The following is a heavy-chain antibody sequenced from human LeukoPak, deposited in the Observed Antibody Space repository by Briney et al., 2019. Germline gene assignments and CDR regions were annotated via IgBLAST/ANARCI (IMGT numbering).Heavy chain of an antibody. J-gene: IGHJ4*02. CDR2: IPYDGSNK. CDR1: GFTFSSYA. CDR3: ARDPVRDHSYGYMGFDY. Sequence: PGGALRLSCAASGFTFSSYAMHWVRQAPGRGLAWVAVIPYDGSNKYYADSVKGRFTISRDNSKKTLYLQMNSLRAEDTAVYYCARDPVRDHSYGYMGFDYWGQGTLVTVSS. V-gene: IGHV3-30*04. D-gene: IGHD5-18*01.